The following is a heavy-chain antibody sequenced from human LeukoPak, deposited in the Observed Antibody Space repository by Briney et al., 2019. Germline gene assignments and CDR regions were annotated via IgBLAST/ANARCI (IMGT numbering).Heavy chain of an antibody. D-gene: IGHD5-12*01. CDR2: ISSGGSSI. V-gene: IGHV3-48*03. Sequence: GGSLRLSCAASGFTFSRYEMNWVRQAPGKGLEWVSYISSGGSSIFYADSVKGRFTISRDNAKNSLYLQMNSLGAEDAAVYYCARVVATSGFYYYYMDVWGKGTTVTVSS. CDR1: GFTFSRYE. J-gene: IGHJ6*03. CDR3: ARVVATSGFYYYYMDV.